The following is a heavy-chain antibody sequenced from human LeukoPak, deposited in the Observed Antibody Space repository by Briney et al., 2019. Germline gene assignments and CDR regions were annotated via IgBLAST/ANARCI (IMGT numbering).Heavy chain of an antibody. CDR1: GFTFSSYG. V-gene: IGHV3-30*18. J-gene: IGHJ6*02. D-gene: IGHD3-10*01. Sequence: GGSLRLSCAASGFTFSSYGMHWVRQAPGKGLEWVAVISYDGSNKYYADSVKGRFTISRDNSKNTLYLQMNSLRAEDTAVYYCAKALPAVSRGGYYYYGMGVWGQGTTVTVSS. CDR3: AKALPAVSRGGYYYYGMGV. CDR2: ISYDGSNK.